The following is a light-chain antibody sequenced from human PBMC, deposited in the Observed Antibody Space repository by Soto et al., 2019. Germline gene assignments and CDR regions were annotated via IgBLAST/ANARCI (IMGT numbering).Light chain of an antibody. CDR3: CSYAGSFYV. CDR1: SSDVGSYNL. J-gene: IGLJ1*01. V-gene: IGLV2-23*01. CDR2: EGS. Sequence: QSALTQPASVSGPPGQSITISCTGTSSDVGSYNLVSWYQQHPGKAPKLMIYEGSKRPSGVSNRFSGSKSGNTASLTISGLQAEDEADYYCCSYAGSFYVFGTGTKLTVL.